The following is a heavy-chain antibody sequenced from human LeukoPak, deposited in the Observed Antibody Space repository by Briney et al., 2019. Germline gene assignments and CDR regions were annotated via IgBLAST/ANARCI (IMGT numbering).Heavy chain of an antibody. CDR1: GYTFTAYY. Sequence: ASVKVSCKASGYTFTAYYIHWVRQAPGQGLEWMGWIVPTTVATNYAQKFQDRVMMTRDTSISTVYMELRRLRSDDTAVYYCARVTSGWKNFDYWGQGTLVTVSS. CDR2: IVPTTVAT. V-gene: IGHV1-2*02. D-gene: IGHD6-19*01. CDR3: ARVTSGWKNFDY. J-gene: IGHJ4*02.